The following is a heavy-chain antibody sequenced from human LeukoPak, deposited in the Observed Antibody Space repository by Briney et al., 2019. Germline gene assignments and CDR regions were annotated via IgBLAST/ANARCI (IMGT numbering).Heavy chain of an antibody. CDR1: GYTFTSYG. CDR2: ISAYNGNT. J-gene: IGHJ4*02. Sequence: ASVKVSCKAPGYTFTSYGISWVRQAPGQGLEWMGWISAYNGNTNYAQKLQGRVTMTTDTSTSTAYMELRSLRSDDTAVYYCARLPEGGWLQVLYYFDYWGQGTLVTVSS. D-gene: IGHD1-14*01. V-gene: IGHV1-18*01. CDR3: ARLPEGGWLQVLYYFDY.